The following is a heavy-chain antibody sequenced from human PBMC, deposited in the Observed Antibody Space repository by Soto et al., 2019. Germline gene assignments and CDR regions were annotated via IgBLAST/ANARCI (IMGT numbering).Heavy chain of an antibody. Sequence: GGSLRLSCAASGFTFSSYAMSWVRQAPGKGLEWVSAISGSGGSTYYADSVKGRFTISRDNSKNTLYLQMNSLRAEDTAVYYCACEALAVALPAVLGSRGRGSDDNNCGMDVWGQGTTVTVSS. D-gene: IGHD6-19*01. CDR1: GFTFSSYA. CDR2: ISGSGGST. CDR3: ACEALAVALPAVLGSRGRGSDDNNCGMDV. V-gene: IGHV3-23*01. J-gene: IGHJ6*02.